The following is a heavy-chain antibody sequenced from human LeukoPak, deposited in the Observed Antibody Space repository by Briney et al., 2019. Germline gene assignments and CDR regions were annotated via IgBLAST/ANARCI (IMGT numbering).Heavy chain of an antibody. Sequence: PGRSLRLSCAASGFTFSSYGMHWVRQAPGKGLEWVAVIWYDGSNKYYADFAKGRFTISRDNSKNTLYLQMNSLRAEDTAVYYCARDREPYGMDGWGQGTTVTVSS. V-gene: IGHV3-33*01. J-gene: IGHJ6*02. CDR3: ARDREPYGMDG. CDR1: GFTFSSYG. D-gene: IGHD1-14*01. CDR2: IWYDGSNK.